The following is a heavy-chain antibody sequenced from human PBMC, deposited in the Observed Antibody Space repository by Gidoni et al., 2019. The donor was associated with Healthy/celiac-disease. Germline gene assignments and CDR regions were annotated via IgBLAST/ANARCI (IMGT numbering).Heavy chain of an antibody. Sequence: EVQLVESGGGLVKPGGSLRLSCAASGFTFSSYSMTWVRQAPGKGLEWVSSISSSSSYIYYADSVKGRFTISRDNAKNSLYLQMNSLRAEDTAVYYCARDREKGGYGKIDYWGQGTLVTVSS. D-gene: IGHD3-22*01. CDR1: GFTFSSYS. CDR2: ISSSSSYI. CDR3: ARDREKGGYGKIDY. V-gene: IGHV3-21*01. J-gene: IGHJ4*02.